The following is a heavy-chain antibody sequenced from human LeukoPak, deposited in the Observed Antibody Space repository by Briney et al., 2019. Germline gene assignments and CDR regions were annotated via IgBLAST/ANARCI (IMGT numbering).Heavy chain of an antibody. CDR3: ASISPVYCSTTACFGGFFDY. CDR1: GFAFSSYW. D-gene: IGHD2-2*01. CDR2: IKEDGSEK. J-gene: IGHJ4*02. Sequence: GGSLRLSCVASGFAFSSYWMTWVRQAPGKGLEWVANIKEDGSEKNYVDSVKGRFTISRDNAKNSLYLQMNSLRAEDTAVYYCASISPVYCSTTACFGGFFDYWGQGTLVTVSS. V-gene: IGHV3-7*01.